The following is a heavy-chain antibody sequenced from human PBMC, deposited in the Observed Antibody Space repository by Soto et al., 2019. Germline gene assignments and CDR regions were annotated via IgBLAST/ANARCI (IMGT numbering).Heavy chain of an antibody. CDR3: ARGGSYPVFDY. V-gene: IGHV4-4*02. D-gene: IGHD1-26*01. J-gene: IGHJ4*02. Sequence: SETLSLTCAVSGGSISSSNWWSWVRQPPGRGLEWIGDIYHSGSTNYNPSLKSRLTISVDKPKNQFSLKLSTVTTAETAVYYCARGGSYPVFDYWGQGTLVTVFS. CDR2: IYHSGST. CDR1: GGSISSSNW.